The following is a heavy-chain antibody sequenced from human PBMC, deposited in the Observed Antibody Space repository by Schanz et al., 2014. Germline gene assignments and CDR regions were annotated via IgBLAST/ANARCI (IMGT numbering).Heavy chain of an antibody. J-gene: IGHJ4*02. Sequence: VQLVETGGGLIQPGGSLRLSCAASGFTFSDYYMSWIRQAPGKGLEWVSYISSSSSYTNYADSVKGRFTISRDNAKNSLYLQMNSLRAEDSAIYYCAKDHPSSGWPAFDVWGQGTLVTVSS. CDR3: AKDHPSSGWPAFDV. CDR2: ISSSSSYT. D-gene: IGHD6-19*01. CDR1: GFTFSDYY. V-gene: IGHV3-11*05.